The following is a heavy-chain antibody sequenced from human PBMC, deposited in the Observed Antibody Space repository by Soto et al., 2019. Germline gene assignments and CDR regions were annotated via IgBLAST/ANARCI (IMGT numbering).Heavy chain of an antibody. CDR2: ISYDGSNK. D-gene: IGHD3-22*01. CDR1: EVTSRSHG. CDR3: ARDYLYYDSSGSPLYYYVMEV. J-gene: IGHJ6*02. V-gene: IGHV3-30*03. Sequence: RVPSAASEVTSRSHGRRRVSQAPDKGPEWVAVISYDGSNKYYADSVKGRFTISRDNSKNTLYLQMNSLRAEDTAVYYCARDYLYYDSSGSPLYYYVMEVWVQGTSVTVSS.